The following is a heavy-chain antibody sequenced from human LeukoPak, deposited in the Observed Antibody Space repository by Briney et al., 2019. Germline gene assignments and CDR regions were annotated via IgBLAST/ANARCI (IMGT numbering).Heavy chain of an antibody. D-gene: IGHD6-13*01. CDR2: INAGNGNT. Sequence: ASVKVSCKASGYTFINYAINWGRQAPGQSPEWIGWINAGNGNTKYSQKFQGRVTITRDTSASTAYMELSSLRSEDTAVYYCARGPRAAADDYWGQGTLVTVSS. V-gene: IGHV1-3*01. CDR1: GYTFINYA. CDR3: ARGPRAAADDY. J-gene: IGHJ4*02.